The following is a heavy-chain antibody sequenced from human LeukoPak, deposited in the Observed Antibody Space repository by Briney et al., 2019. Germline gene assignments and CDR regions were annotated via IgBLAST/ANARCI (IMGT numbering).Heavy chain of an antibody. Sequence: PSETLSLTCTVSGGSINSRNDFWGWIRQPPGKGLEWIGSIKYSGSTYYKPSRQGRVTISVDTSKSQFSLKLSSVNAADTAVYYCASVDYNWNYFHYWGQGTLVTVSS. CDR1: GGSINSRNDF. CDR2: IKYSGST. V-gene: IGHV4-39*01. CDR3: ASVDYNWNYFHY. D-gene: IGHD1-20*01. J-gene: IGHJ4*02.